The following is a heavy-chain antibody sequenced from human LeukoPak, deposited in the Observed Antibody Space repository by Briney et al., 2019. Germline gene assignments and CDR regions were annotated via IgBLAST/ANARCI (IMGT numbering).Heavy chain of an antibody. CDR3: ARLGGIAARMNYYYYMDV. J-gene: IGHJ6*03. Sequence: SETLSLTCTVSGGSISSYYWSWIRQPPGKGLEWIGYIYTSGSTNYNPSLKSRVTISVDTSKSQFSLKLSSVTAADTAVYYCARLGGIAARMNYYYYMDVWGKGTTVTVSS. CDR1: GGSISSYY. CDR2: IYTSGST. V-gene: IGHV4-4*09. D-gene: IGHD6-6*01.